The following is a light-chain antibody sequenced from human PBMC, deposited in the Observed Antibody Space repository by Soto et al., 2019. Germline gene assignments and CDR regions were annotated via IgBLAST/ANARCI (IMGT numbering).Light chain of an antibody. CDR1: QSISSY. CDR2: AAS. V-gene: IGKV1-39*01. CDR3: HQSYSAPWT. Sequence: DIQVTQSPSSLSASVGDRVTITCRASQSISSYLNWYRQKPGRAPNLLIYAASKLQSGVPSRFSGSGSGTDFTLTISSLQPGDFAIHYCHQSYSAPWTFGQGTKVEIK. J-gene: IGKJ1*01.